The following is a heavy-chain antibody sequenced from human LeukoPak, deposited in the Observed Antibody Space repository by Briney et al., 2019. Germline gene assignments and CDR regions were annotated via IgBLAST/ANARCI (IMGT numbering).Heavy chain of an antibody. J-gene: IGHJ5*02. CDR2: IYYSGST. Sequence: PSETLSLTCTVSGGSISSYYWSWIRQPPGKGLEWIGYIYYSGSTNYNPSLKSRVTISVDTSKNQFSLKLSSVTAADTAVYYCARQTSSSSNNWFDPWGQGTLVTVSS. D-gene: IGHD6-13*01. CDR3: ARQTSSSSNNWFDP. V-gene: IGHV4-59*08. CDR1: GGSISSYY.